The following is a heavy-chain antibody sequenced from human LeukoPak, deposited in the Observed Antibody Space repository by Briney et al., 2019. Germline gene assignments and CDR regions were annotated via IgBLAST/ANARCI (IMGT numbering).Heavy chain of an antibody. Sequence: GGSMRLSCAASAFTVDSKYMSWDRQAAGKGLEWDSLIYTGGSTYYADSVRGRFTISRDNSKNTLYLQMNSLRPEDTAVYYCARGFGKAAANVFGGYTMDVWGQETTVTVSS. CDR2: IYTGGST. V-gene: IGHV3-66*02. CDR1: AFTVDSKY. D-gene: IGHD6-13*01. CDR3: ARGFGKAAANVFGGYTMDV. J-gene: IGHJ6*02.